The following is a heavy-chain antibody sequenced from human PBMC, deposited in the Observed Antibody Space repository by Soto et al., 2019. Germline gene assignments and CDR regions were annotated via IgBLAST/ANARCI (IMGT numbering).Heavy chain of an antibody. CDR1: GFTLSRHT. J-gene: IGHJ3*02. V-gene: IGHV3-21*01. CDR3: VREYYDTSGYPNTFDM. Sequence: GSLRLSFAASGFTLSRHTMNWVRQAPGKGLEWVSFIGSRTSDIYYADSVKGRFTISRDNAKNSLYLELTRLRAEDTAVYFCVREYYDTSGYPNTFDMWGQGTMVTVSS. CDR2: IGSRTSDI. D-gene: IGHD3-22*01.